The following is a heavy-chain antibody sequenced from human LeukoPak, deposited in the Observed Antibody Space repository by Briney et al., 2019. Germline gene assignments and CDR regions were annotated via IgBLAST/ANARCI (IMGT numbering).Heavy chain of an antibody. CDR2: IYYSGST. CDR1: GGSISSYY. V-gene: IGHV4-59*01. CDR3: ARGLGGNPGDY. D-gene: IGHD4-23*01. Sequence: SETLSLTCTVSGGSISSYYWSWIRQPPGKGLEWIGYIYYSGSTNYNPSLKSRVTISVDTSKNQFSLKLSSVTAADTAVYYCARGLGGNPGDYWGQGTLVTVSS. J-gene: IGHJ4*02.